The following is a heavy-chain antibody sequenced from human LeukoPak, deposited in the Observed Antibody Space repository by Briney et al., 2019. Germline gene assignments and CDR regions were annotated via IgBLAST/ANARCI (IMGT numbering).Heavy chain of an antibody. D-gene: IGHD3-3*01. CDR2: IYYSGST. CDR3: APYYDLWRGYLPPHYFDY. V-gene: IGHV4-61*01. J-gene: IGHJ4*02. Sequence: SETLSLTCTVAGGSVSSGSYYWSWIRQPPGNGLEGIGYIYYSGSTNYNPSLKSRFTRSVDTSKNPFSLKLNPVTAAGPALYYCAPYYDLWRGYLPPHYFDYWGQGTLVPLPS. CDR1: GGSVSSGSYY.